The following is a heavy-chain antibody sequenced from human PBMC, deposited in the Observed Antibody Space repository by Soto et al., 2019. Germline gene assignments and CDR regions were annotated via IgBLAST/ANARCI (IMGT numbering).Heavy chain of an antibody. D-gene: IGHD1-26*01. V-gene: IGHV3-23*01. Sequence: EVQLLESGGGLVQPGGSLRLSCAASGFTFSSYAMSWVRQASGKGLEWVSVISGSGGSTYYADSVKGPFTISRDNSKNTLYLQINSLRAEDTAVYYCAKRGSGSQFDYWGQGTLVTVSS. J-gene: IGHJ4*02. CDR1: GFTFSSYA. CDR2: ISGSGGST. CDR3: AKRGSGSQFDY.